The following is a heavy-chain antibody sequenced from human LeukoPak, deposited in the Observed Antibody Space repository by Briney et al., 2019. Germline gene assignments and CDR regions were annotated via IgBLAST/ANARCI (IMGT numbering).Heavy chain of an antibody. D-gene: IGHD1/OR15-1a*01. CDR3: ARTNNVFYYFDY. Sequence: PSETLSLTCAVYGGSLSGYYGSWIRQPPGKGLEWIGEINHSGSTNYNPSLKSRVTTSVDTSKNQFSLKLSSVTAADTAVYYCARTNNVFYYFDYWGQGTLVTVSS. V-gene: IGHV4-34*01. CDR1: GGSLSGYY. CDR2: INHSGST. J-gene: IGHJ4*02.